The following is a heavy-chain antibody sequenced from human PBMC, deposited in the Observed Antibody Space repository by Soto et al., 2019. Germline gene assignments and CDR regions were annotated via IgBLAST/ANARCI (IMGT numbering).Heavy chain of an antibody. V-gene: IGHV1-18*04. Sequence: ASVKVSCKASGYSFTKYHMHWVRQAPGQGLEWMGWISAYNGNTNYAQKLQGRVTMTTDTSTSTAYMELRSLRSDDTAVYYCGLGYYYYGMDVWGQGTTVTVSS. J-gene: IGHJ6*02. CDR1: GYSFTKYH. CDR2: ISAYNGNT. D-gene: IGHD6-6*01. CDR3: GLGYYYYGMDV.